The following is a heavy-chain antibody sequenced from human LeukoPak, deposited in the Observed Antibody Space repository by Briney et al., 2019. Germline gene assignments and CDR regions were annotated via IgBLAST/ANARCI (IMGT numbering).Heavy chain of an antibody. CDR1: GGSISSSSYY. D-gene: IGHD6-13*01. V-gene: IGHV4-61*05. Sequence: SETLSLTCTVSGGSISSSSYYWGWIRQPPGKGLEWIGYIYYSGSTNYNPSLKSRVTISVDTSKNQFSLKLGSVTAADTAVYYCARASGYSSSLRFDYWGQGTLVTVSS. J-gene: IGHJ4*02. CDR3: ARASGYSSSLRFDY. CDR2: IYYSGST.